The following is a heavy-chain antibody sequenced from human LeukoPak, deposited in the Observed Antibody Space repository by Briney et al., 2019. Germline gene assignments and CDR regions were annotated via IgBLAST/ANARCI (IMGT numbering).Heavy chain of an antibody. V-gene: IGHV1-2*02. CDR2: INPNSGGT. J-gene: IGHJ5*02. CDR3: ARGTRGWYQLRWVDP. CDR1: GYTFTGYY. Sequence: ASVKVSCKASGYTFTGYYMHWVRQAPGQGLEWMGWINPNSGGTNYAQKFQGRVTMTRDTSISTAYMELSRLRSDDTAVYYCARGTRGWYQLRWVDPWGQGTLVTVSS. D-gene: IGHD2-2*01.